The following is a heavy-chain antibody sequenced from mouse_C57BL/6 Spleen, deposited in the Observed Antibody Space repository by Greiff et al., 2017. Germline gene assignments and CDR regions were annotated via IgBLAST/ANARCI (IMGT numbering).Heavy chain of an antibody. CDR3: ARLVTTPYAMDY. V-gene: IGHV1-69*01. CDR1: GYTFTSYW. D-gene: IGHD2-1*01. J-gene: IGHJ4*01. CDR2: IDPSDSYT. Sequence: QVQLQQSGAELVMPGASVKLSCKASGYTFTSYWMHWVKQSPGQGLEWIGEIDPSDSYTNYNQKFKGKSTLTVDKSSSTAYMQLSSLTSEDSAVYYCARLVTTPYAMDYWGQGTSVTVSS.